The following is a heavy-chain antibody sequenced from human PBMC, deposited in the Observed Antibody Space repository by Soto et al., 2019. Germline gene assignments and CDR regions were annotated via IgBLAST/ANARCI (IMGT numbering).Heavy chain of an antibody. CDR2: ISGNNGDR. CDR1: GYTITKSG. J-gene: IGHJ3*02. V-gene: IGHV1-18*01. Sequence: QVQLVQSGAEVKTPGASVKVSCKASGYTITKSGISWVRQAPGQGLEWMGWISGNNGDRNYAQKLQGRVTMTADTSTSTVDLELRSLRLDDTAVYYCARAPAGYGSATRCWCSAFDIWGQGTVVTVSS. D-gene: IGHD2-2*03. CDR3: ARAPAGYGSATRCWCSAFDI.